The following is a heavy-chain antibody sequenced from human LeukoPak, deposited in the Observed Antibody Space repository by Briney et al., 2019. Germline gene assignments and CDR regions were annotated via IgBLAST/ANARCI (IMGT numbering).Heavy chain of an antibody. Sequence: GGSLRLSCEASRFTFSSDWMHWVRQAPGKGLVWVSRMNSDGSSTTYADSVKGRFIISRDNAKNTLYLQMNSLRDEDTAVYYCARVWGDYMDVWGKGTTVTVSS. V-gene: IGHV3-74*01. CDR1: RFTFSSDW. CDR2: MNSDGSST. CDR3: ARVWGDYMDV. J-gene: IGHJ6*03. D-gene: IGHD1-26*01.